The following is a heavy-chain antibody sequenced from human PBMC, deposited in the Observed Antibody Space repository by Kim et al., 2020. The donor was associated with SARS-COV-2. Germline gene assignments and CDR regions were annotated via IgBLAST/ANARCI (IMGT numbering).Heavy chain of an antibody. Sequence: GGSLRRSCVVSGFTFSDSWMHWVRQAPGKGLVWVSRIDTDGTTIDYAHSVKGRFTISRDNAKNTLYLQMNSLRPEDTAVYYCESVAAVERWGPGTLVTVS. D-gene: IGHD1-1*01. J-gene: IGHJ4*02. V-gene: IGHV3-74*01. CDR2: IDTDGTTI. CDR1: GFTFSDSW. CDR3: ESVAAVER.